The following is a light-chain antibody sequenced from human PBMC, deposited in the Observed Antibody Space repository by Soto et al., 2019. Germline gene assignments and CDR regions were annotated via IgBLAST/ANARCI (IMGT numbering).Light chain of an antibody. CDR2: GAS. J-gene: IGKJ5*01. CDR1: QSVSSSY. V-gene: IGKV3-20*01. CDR3: QRYGSSPH. Sequence: IVLTQSPGTLSLSPGERATLSWRASQSVSSSYLAWYQQKPGQAPRLLIYGASNRATGIPDRFSGSGSGTDFTLTISRLEPEDFAVYYCQRYGSSPHFGQGTRLEIK.